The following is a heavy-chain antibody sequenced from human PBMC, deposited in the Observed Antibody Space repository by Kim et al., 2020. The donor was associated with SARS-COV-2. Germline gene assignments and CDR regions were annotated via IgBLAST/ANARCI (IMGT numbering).Heavy chain of an antibody. CDR3: AKSRSGYDSSGYYLPGPHYFDY. D-gene: IGHD3-22*01. V-gene: IGHV3-43*01. CDR2: ISWDGGST. Sequence: GGSLRLSCAASGFTFDDYTMHWVRQAPGKGLEWVSLISWDGGSTYYADSVKGRFTISRDNSKNSLYLQMNSLRTEDTALYYCAKSRSGYDSSGYYLPGPHYFDYWGQGTLVTVSS. CDR1: GFTFDDYT. J-gene: IGHJ4*02.